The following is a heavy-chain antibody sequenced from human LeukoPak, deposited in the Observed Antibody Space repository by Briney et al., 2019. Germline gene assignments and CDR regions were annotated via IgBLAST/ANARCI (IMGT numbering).Heavy chain of an antibody. D-gene: IGHD6-13*01. J-gene: IGHJ4*02. V-gene: IGHV3-7*03. CDR1: GFTFSNYW. Sequence: PGGSLRLSCAASGFTFSNYWMTWVRRAPGKGLEWVANIRRDGSETHYVDSVMGRFTISRDNAKNSLYLQMNSLRGEDTAFYYCAKGPKQQLVGSRGHYLDYWGQGTLVTVSS. CDR2: IRRDGSET. CDR3: AKGPKQQLVGSRGHYLDY.